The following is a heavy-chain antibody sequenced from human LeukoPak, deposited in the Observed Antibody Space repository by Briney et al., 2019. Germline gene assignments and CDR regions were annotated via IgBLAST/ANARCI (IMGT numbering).Heavy chain of an antibody. CDR3: ARDIAPLWTRAFDI. Sequence: PGGSLRLSCAASGFTFSSYWMSWVRQAPGKGLEWVANIKEDAGEKYYVDSVKGRFTISRDNAKNSLSLQMNSLRAEDTAVYYCARDIAPLWTRAFDIWGQGTMVTVSS. D-gene: IGHD2-21*01. CDR2: IKEDAGEK. V-gene: IGHV3-7*01. J-gene: IGHJ3*02. CDR1: GFTFSSYW.